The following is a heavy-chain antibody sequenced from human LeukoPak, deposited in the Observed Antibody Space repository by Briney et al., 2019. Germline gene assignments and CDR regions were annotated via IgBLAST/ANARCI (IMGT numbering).Heavy chain of an antibody. CDR1: GFMFSSYG. J-gene: IGHJ4*02. CDR2: ISSSSPTI. Sequence: GGSLRLSCAASGFMFSSYGMNWVRQAPGRGLEWVSYISSSSPTIYYADSVKGRFTISRDNAKSSVYLEMNSLRAEDTAVYYCARDGTDSSGPIFDYWGQGTLVTVSS. D-gene: IGHD6-19*01. V-gene: IGHV3-48*01. CDR3: ARDGTDSSGPIFDY.